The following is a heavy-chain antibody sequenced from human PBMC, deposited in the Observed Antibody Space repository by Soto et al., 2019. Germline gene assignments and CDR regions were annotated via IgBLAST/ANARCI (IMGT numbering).Heavy chain of an antibody. V-gene: IGHV1-18*04. D-gene: IGHD3-3*01. J-gene: IGHJ6*02. CDR2: ISAYNGNT. CDR1: GYTFTSYG. CDR3: ARDQRGGYYDFWSGYYDYYYYGMDV. Sequence: ASVKVSCKASGYTFTSYGISWVRQAPGQGLEWMGWISAYNGNTNYAQKLQGRVTMTTDTSTSTAYMELRSLRSDDTAVYYCARDQRGGYYDFWSGYYDYYYYGMDVWGQGTTVTVS.